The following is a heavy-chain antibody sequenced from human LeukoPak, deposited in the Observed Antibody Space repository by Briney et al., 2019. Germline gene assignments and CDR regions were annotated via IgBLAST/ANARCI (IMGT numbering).Heavy chain of an antibody. J-gene: IGHJ6*03. V-gene: IGHV3-30*02. D-gene: IGHD6-6*01. CDR1: GFTFGGYW. CDR3: AKISPYSSSGRRNYYYYMDV. Sequence: PGGSLRVSCGASGFTFGGYWMYWIRQAPGKGLEWVACIRYDGSNKYYADSVKGRFTISRDNSKNTLYLQMNSLRAEDTAVYYCAKISPYSSSGRRNYYYYMDVWGKGTTVTVSS. CDR2: IRYDGSNK.